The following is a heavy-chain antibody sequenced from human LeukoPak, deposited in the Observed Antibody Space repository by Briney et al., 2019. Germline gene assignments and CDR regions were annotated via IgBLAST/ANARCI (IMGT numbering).Heavy chain of an antibody. CDR2: IYHSGST. CDR1: GGSISSSNW. D-gene: IGHD3-22*01. CDR3: ASPYDSSGYYYAFDI. V-gene: IGHV4-4*02. J-gene: IGHJ3*02. Sequence: SETLSLTCAVSGGSISSSNWWSWVRQPPGKGLEWIGEIYHSGSTNYNPPLKSRVTISVDKSKNQFSLKLSSVTAADTAVYYCASPYDSSGYYYAFDIWGQGTMVTVSS.